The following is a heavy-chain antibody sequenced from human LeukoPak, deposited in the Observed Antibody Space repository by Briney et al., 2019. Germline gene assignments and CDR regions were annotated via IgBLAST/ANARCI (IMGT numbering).Heavy chain of an antibody. Sequence: GGSLRLSCAASGFTFSSYSMNWVRQAPGKGLEWVSYISSSSTTIYYADSVKGRFTISRDNAKNSLYLQMNSLRAEDTAVYYCARDSFCGGDCYSGWVIDYWGQGTLVTVSS. CDR2: ISSSSTTI. J-gene: IGHJ4*02. D-gene: IGHD2-21*02. CDR1: GFTFSSYS. CDR3: ARDSFCGGDCYSGWVIDY. V-gene: IGHV3-48*01.